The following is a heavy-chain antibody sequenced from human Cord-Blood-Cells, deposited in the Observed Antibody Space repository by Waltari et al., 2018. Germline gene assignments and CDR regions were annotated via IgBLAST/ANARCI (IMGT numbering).Heavy chain of an antibody. D-gene: IGHD6-13*01. J-gene: IGHJ3*02. Sequence: QVQLVQSGAEVKKPGASVKVSCKASGYTFTSYDINWVRQATGQGLEWMGWMKPTSGNTGYAQKFQGRVTITRNTAISTAYMELSSLRSEDTAVYYWARGSAGYDAFDIWGQGTMVTVSS. V-gene: IGHV1-8*03. CDR2: MKPTSGNT. CDR3: ARGSAGYDAFDI. CDR1: GYTFTSYD.